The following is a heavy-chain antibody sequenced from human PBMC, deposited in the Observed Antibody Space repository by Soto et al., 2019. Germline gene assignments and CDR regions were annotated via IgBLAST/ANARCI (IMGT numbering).Heavy chain of an antibody. CDR2: IYNSGST. CDR3: ARAVGGYNRPFDY. V-gene: IGHV4-30-4*01. J-gene: IGHJ4*02. Sequence: QVQLQESGPGLVKPSQTLSLTCTVSGGSISSGDYYWGWIRQPPGKGLEWIGYIYNSGSTYYNPSLKRRVTISVDTSKNQFSRKLSSVTAADTAVYYCARAVGGYNRPFDYWGQGTLVTVSS. CDR1: GGSISSGDYY. D-gene: IGHD5-12*01.